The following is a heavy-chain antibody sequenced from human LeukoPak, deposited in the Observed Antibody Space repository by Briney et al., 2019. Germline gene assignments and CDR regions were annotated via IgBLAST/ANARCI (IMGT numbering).Heavy chain of an antibody. CDR3: GRLRFYDSSGSSPGYYVDV. Sequence: SETLSLTCAVYGGSFSGYYWSWIRQPPGKGLEWIGEINHSGSTNYNPSLESRVTISVDTSKNQVSLRLTSVTAADTAVYYCGRLRFYDSSGSSPGYYVDVWGKGTTVIVS. CDR2: INHSGST. D-gene: IGHD3-22*01. CDR1: GGSFSGYY. V-gene: IGHV4-34*01. J-gene: IGHJ6*03.